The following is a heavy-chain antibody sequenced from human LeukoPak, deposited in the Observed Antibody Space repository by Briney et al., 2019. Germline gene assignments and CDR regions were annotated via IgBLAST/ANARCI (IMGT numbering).Heavy chain of an antibody. V-gene: IGHV3-11*04. CDR2: ISSSGNTI. J-gene: IGHJ4*02. Sequence: GGSLRLSCAASGLTFSDYYMNWIRQAPGKGLEWVSYISSSGNTIYDADSVKGRFTISRDNSKNTLYLQMNSLRAEDTAVYYCATSDLNYDFWGQGTLVTVSS. CDR3: ATSDLNYDF. D-gene: IGHD3-3*01. CDR1: GLTFSDYY.